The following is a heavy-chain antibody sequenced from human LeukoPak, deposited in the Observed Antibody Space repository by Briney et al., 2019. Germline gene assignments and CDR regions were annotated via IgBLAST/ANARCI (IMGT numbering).Heavy chain of an antibody. Sequence: GGSLRLSCAASGFTFSSYSMNWVRQAPGKGLEWVSSISSSSSSYIYYADSVKGRFTISRDNAKNSLYLQMNSLRAEDTAVYYCASPIGSSSWYGYFQHWGQGTLVTVSS. CDR2: ISSSSSSYI. CDR3: ASPIGSSSWYGYFQH. V-gene: IGHV3-21*01. CDR1: GFTFSSYS. J-gene: IGHJ1*01. D-gene: IGHD6-13*01.